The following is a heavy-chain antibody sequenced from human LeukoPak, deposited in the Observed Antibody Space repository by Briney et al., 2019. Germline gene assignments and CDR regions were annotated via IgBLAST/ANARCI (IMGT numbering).Heavy chain of an antibody. J-gene: IGHJ4*02. D-gene: IGHD2-15*01. CDR1: GGSISNSGGFY. V-gene: IGHV4-31*02. CDR2: ISYRGST. Sequence: SETLSLTCTVSGGSISNSGGFYWSWIRQHPGNGLEWIGFISYRGSTYYNPSLKSRVSMSVDTSRSQFSLRLTSVTDEDTAVCYCARISQSSGGFYYWGQGSLVTVSS. CDR3: ARISQSSGGFYY.